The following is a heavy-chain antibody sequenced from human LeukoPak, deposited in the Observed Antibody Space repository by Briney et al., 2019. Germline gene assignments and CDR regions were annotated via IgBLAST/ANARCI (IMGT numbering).Heavy chain of an antibody. V-gene: IGHV3-30*18. CDR2: ISYDGINK. J-gene: IGHJ6*02. CDR1: GFTFNSYR. D-gene: IGHD6-19*01. CDR3: AKDRGREQWLVRSSYYYYGMDV. Sequence: PGGSLRLSCAASGFTFNSYRMSWVRQAPGKGLEWLAVISYDGINKYYADSVKGRFTISRDNSKNTLYLQMNSLRAEDTAVYYCAKDRGREQWLVRSSYYYYGMDVWGQGTTVTVSS.